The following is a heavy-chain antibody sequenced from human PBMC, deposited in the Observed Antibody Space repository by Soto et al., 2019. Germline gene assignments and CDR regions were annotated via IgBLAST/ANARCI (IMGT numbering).Heavy chain of an antibody. CDR2: ISAYNGNT. CDR1: GYTFTSYG. Sequence: QVQLVQSGAEVKKPGASVKVSCKASGYTFTSYGISWVRQAPGQGLEWMGWISAYNGNTNYAQKLQGRVTMTTDTSTSTAYMEPRSLRSGDTAVYYCARDWQDIVVVVAATSHYYYGIDVWGQGTTVTVSS. J-gene: IGHJ6*02. V-gene: IGHV1-18*01. CDR3: ARDWQDIVVVVAATSHYYYGIDV. D-gene: IGHD2-15*01.